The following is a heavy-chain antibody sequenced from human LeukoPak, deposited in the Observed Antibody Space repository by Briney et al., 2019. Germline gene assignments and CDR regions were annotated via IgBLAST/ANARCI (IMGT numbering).Heavy chain of an antibody. V-gene: IGHV4-30-2*01. J-gene: IGHJ6*02. Sequence: PSETLSLTCAVSGGSISSGGYSWSWIRQPPGKGLEWIGYIYHSGSPYYNPSLKSRVTISVDRSKNQFSLKLSSVTAADTAVYYCVRGDGITGTTVMDVWGQGTTVTVSS. CDR3: VRGDGITGTTVMDV. CDR2: IYHSGSP. CDR1: GGSISSGGYS. D-gene: IGHD1-7*01.